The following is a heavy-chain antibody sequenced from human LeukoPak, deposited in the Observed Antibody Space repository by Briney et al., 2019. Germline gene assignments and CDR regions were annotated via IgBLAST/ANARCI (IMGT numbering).Heavy chain of an antibody. J-gene: IGHJ4*02. CDR3: AITRFYYYGSGSSIQNFDY. D-gene: IGHD3-10*01. V-gene: IGHV1-8*01. Sequence: ASVKVSCKASGYTFTSYDINWVRQATGQGLEWMGWMNPNSGNTGYAQKFQGRVTITADESTSTAYMELSSLRSEDTAVYYCAITRFYYYGSGSSIQNFDYWGQGTLVTVSS. CDR2: MNPNSGNT. CDR1: GYTFTSYD.